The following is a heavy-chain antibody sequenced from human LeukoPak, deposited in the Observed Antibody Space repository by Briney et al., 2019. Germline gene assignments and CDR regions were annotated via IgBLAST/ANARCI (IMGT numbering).Heavy chain of an antibody. J-gene: IGHJ6*03. CDR2: INPNSGGT. D-gene: IGHD3-22*01. CDR3: ARAYYDSSGYYLDYYYYMDV. CDR1: GYTFTGYY. V-gene: IGHV1-2*02. Sequence: GASVKVSCKASGYTFTGYYMHWVRQAPGQGLEWMGWINPNSGGTNYAQKFQGRVTMTRDTSISTAYMELSRLRSDDTAVYYCARAYYDSSGYYLDYYYYMDVWGKGTTVTISS.